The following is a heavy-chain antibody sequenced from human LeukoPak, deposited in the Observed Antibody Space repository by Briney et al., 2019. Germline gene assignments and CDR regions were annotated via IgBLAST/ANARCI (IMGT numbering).Heavy chain of an antibody. V-gene: IGHV5-51*01. D-gene: IGHD2-21*01. CDR1: GYSFTSYW. CDR3: ARIADYTFGMDV. CDR2: IYPADSDT. J-gene: IGHJ6*02. Sequence: PGESLQISCKGSGYSFTSYWIVWVRQLPGKGLEWMGSIYPADSDTKYSPSFQGQVTISGDKSTSTAYLQWSSLKAPDTAMYYCARIADYTFGMDVWGQGTAVTVSS.